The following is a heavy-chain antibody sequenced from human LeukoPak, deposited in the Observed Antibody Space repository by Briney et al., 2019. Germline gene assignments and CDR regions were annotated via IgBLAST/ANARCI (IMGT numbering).Heavy chain of an antibody. CDR1: GFTFSAYG. D-gene: IGHD4-11*01. CDR2: IRYAGSNK. V-gene: IGHV3-30*02. J-gene: IGHJ5*02. CDR3: AKDAAPYSNNSPNWFDP. Sequence: GGSLRLFCAASGFTFSAYGMHWVRQAPGKGLEWVAFIRYAGSNKYYADSVNGRFTISRDNSKNTLYLQMNSLRVEDTAVYYCAKDAAPYSNNSPNWFDPWGQGTLVTVSS.